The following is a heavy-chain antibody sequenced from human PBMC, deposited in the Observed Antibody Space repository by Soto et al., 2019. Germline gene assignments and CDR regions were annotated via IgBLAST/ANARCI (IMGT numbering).Heavy chain of an antibody. CDR1: GGTFSSYA. Sequence: QVQLVQSGAEVKKPGSSVKVSCKASGGTFSSYAISWVRQAPGQGLEWMGGIIAILGKANYAEKFQGRVTITADESTSTAYMELSSLRSEHTAVYYCARERGGAIIVGVICTCDVWGQGTLVTVSS. V-gene: IGHV1-69*01. CDR3: ARERGGAIIVGVICTCDV. D-gene: IGHD3-22*01. CDR2: IIAILGKA. J-gene: IGHJ3*01.